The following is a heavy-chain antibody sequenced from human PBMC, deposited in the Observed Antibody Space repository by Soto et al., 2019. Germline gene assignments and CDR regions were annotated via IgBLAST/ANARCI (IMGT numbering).Heavy chain of an antibody. V-gene: IGHV3-23*01. J-gene: IGHJ4*02. Sequence: EVQLLESGGGLVQPGGSLRLSCAASGFTFSSYAMSWVRQAPGKGLEWVSGISGSGGITYYADSVKGRFTISRDNSKNALYLQMNSLRAEDTAVYYCAKAHSGYVWGRYCFDYWGQGTLVTVSS. CDR3: AKAHSGYVWGRYCFDY. D-gene: IGHD5-12*01. CDR1: GFTFSSYA. CDR2: ISGSGGIT.